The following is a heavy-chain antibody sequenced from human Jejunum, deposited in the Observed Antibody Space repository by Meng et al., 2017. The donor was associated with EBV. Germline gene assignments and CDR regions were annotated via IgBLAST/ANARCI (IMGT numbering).Heavy chain of an antibody. Sequence: VHLKWSGLGRVRPSGTLSLTCAVSGGSISTETWWSWVRQPPGKGLEYIGEIHHSGSTKYNPSLKSRVTISVDKSNNHFSLKLSSVTAADTAVYYCARDRGVEDYWGQGTLVTVSS. CDR2: IHHSGST. CDR3: ARDRGVEDY. CDR1: GGSISTETW. D-gene: IGHD5-24*01. V-gene: IGHV4-4*02. J-gene: IGHJ4*02.